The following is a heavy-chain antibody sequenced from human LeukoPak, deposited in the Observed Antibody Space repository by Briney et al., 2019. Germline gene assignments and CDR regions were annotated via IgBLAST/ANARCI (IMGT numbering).Heavy chain of an antibody. V-gene: IGHV4-59*08. J-gene: IGHJ4*02. Sequence: SETLSLTCTVSGGSISSYYWSWIRQPPGKGLEWIGYIYYSGSTNYNPSLKSRVTISVDTSKNQFSLKLSSVTAADTAVYYCARMDSGYSIPRDYWGQGTLVTVSS. CDR1: GGSISSYY. CDR3: ARMDSGYSIPRDY. CDR2: IYYSGST. D-gene: IGHD5-12*01.